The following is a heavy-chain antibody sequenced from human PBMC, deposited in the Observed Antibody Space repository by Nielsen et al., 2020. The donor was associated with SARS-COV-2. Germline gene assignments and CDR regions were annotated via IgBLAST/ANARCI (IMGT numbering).Heavy chain of an antibody. Sequence: GGSLRLSCAASGFTFSDYYMSWIRQAPGKGLEWVSYISSSGSTIYYADSVKGRFTISRDNAKNSLYLQMNSLRAEDTAVYYCARAPTVTTEYYFDYWGQGTLVTVSS. J-gene: IGHJ4*02. V-gene: IGHV3-11*04. CDR3: ARAPTVTTEYYFDY. CDR2: ISSSGSTI. CDR1: GFTFSDYY. D-gene: IGHD4-11*01.